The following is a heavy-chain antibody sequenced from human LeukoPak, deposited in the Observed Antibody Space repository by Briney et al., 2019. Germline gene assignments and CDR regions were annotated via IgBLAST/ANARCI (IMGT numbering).Heavy chain of an antibody. V-gene: IGHV4-59*01. CDR2: IYYSGST. Sequence: PSETLSLTCTVSGGSISSYYWSWIRQPPGKGLEWIGYIYYSGSTNYNPSLKGRVTMSVDTSKNQFSLKLSSVTAADTAVYYCARGGSTSYREFLYNWFDPWGQGTLVTVSS. J-gene: IGHJ5*02. CDR3: ARGGSTSYREFLYNWFDP. D-gene: IGHD3-10*01. CDR1: GGSISSYY.